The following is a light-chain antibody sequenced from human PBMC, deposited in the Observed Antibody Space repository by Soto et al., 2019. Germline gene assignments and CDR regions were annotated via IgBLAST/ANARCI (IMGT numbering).Light chain of an antibody. CDR1: QSVISNY. Sequence: EVVLTQSPGTVSLSPGERVTLSCRASQSVISNYLAWYQQRPGQAPRLLIYAASSRATGIPARFSGSGSGPDFTLSISSLEPEDFAVYYCQQYGSSLTWTFGQGTKVEMK. CDR3: QQYGSSLTWT. V-gene: IGKV3-20*01. J-gene: IGKJ1*01. CDR2: AAS.